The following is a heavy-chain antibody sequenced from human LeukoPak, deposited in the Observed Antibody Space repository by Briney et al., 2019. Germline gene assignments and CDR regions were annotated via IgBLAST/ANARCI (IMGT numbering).Heavy chain of an antibody. CDR2: ISYDGSNK. CDR3: AKSEGGSPYYFDY. D-gene: IGHD2-15*01. V-gene: IGHV3-30*18. J-gene: IGHJ4*02. Sequence: PGGSLRLSCAASGFTFSSYGMHWVRQAPGKGLEWVAVISYDGSNKYYADSVKGRFTISRDNSKNTLYLQMNSLRAEDTAVYYCAKSEGGSPYYFDYWGQGTLVTVSS. CDR1: GFTFSSYG.